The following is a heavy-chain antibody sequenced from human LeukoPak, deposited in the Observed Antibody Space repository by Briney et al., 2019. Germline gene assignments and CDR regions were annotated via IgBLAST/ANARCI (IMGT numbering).Heavy chain of an antibody. J-gene: IGHJ4*02. Sequence: GGSLRLSCAASGFTFSSYSMNWVRQAPGKGLEWVSYISSSSSTIYYADSVKGRFTISRDSAKNSLYLQMNSLRDEDTAVYYCARDQPGNWNYLGFDYWGQGTLITVSS. V-gene: IGHV3-48*02. CDR2: ISSSSSTI. CDR3: ARDQPGNWNYLGFDY. D-gene: IGHD1-7*01. CDR1: GFTFSSYS.